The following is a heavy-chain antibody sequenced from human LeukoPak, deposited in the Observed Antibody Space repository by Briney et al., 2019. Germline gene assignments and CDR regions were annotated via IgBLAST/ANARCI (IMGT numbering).Heavy chain of an antibody. D-gene: IGHD1-26*01. V-gene: IGHV1-46*01. J-gene: IGHJ6*02. CDR1: GYTFTNYH. Sequence: ASVKVSCKASGYTFTNYHLHWVRQAPGQGPEWMGVMNPRGGRTTYAQTFQGRVTMTRDTSTSTVYMELSSLRSEDTAVYYCARGQVDYYYGMDVWGQGTTVTVSS. CDR3: ARGQVDYYYGMDV. CDR2: MNPRGGRT.